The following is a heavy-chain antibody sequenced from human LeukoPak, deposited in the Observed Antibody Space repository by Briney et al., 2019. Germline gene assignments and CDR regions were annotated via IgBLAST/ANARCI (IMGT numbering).Heavy chain of an antibody. V-gene: IGHV4-61*02. D-gene: IGHD2-2*01. CDR1: GGSISSGSYY. CDR3: ARVGCSSTSCYDYYYYYMDV. CDR2: IYTSGST. Sequence: SETLSLTCTVSGGSISSGSYYWSWIRQPAGKGLEWIGRIYTSGSTNYNPSLKSRVTISVATSQNQFSLKLRSVTAAGTAVYYCARVGCSSTSCYDYYYYYMDVWGKGTTVTVSS. J-gene: IGHJ6*03.